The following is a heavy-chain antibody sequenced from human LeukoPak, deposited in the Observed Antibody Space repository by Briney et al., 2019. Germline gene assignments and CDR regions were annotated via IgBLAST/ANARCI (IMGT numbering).Heavy chain of an antibody. CDR2: ISGSGGST. J-gene: IGHJ4*02. CDR1: GFTFSSYA. CDR3: AKDQESGYSYGGYYFDY. V-gene: IGHV3-23*01. Sequence: GGSLRLSCAASGFTFSSYAMSWVRQAPEKGLEWVSAISGSGGSTYYADSVKGRFTISRDNSKNTLYLQMNSLRAEDTAVYYCAKDQESGYSYGGYYFDYWGQGTLVTVSS. D-gene: IGHD5-18*01.